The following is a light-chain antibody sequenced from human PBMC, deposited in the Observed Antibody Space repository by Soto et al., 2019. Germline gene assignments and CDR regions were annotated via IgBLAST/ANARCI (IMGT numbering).Light chain of an antibody. Sequence: DIQMTQSPSTLSASVGDRVTITCRASQSISSWLAWYQQKPGKAPKLLIYKASSLESGVPSRFSGSGSGTEFTLTISSLQPDDFATYHCQQYNRAVGQWTKLAIK. J-gene: IGKJ1*01. CDR1: QSISSW. V-gene: IGKV1-5*03. CDR3: QQYNRA. CDR2: KAS.